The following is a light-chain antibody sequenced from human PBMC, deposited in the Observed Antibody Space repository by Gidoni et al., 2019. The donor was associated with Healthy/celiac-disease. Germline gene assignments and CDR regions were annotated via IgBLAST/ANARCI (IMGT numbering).Light chain of an antibody. CDR3: AAWDDSLNGYV. CDR1: SSNIGSNP. V-gene: IGLV1-44*01. J-gene: IGLJ1*01. Sequence: QSVLTPPPSASGTPGQGVTISCSGSSSNIGSNPVNWYQQLPGTAPKLLTYSNNQRPSGVPDRFSGSTSGTSASLAISGLPSEDEADYYCAAWDDSLNGYVFGTGPKVTVL. CDR2: SNN.